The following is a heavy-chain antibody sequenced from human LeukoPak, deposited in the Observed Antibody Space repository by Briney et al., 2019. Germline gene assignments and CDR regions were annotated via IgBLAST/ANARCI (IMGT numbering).Heavy chain of an antibody. Sequence: GASVKVSCKASGYTFTGYYMHWVRQAPGQGLEWMGWMNPNSGNTGYAQKFQGRVTMTRNTSISTAYMELSSLRSEDTAVYYCARGECSGGSCYAHRWFDPWGQGTLVAVSP. CDR2: MNPNSGNT. J-gene: IGHJ5*02. CDR3: ARGECSGGSCYAHRWFDP. D-gene: IGHD2-15*01. CDR1: GYTFTGYY. V-gene: IGHV1-8*02.